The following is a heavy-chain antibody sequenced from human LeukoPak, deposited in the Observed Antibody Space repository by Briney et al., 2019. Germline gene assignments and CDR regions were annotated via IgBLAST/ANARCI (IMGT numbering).Heavy chain of an antibody. V-gene: IGHV3-21*01. CDR2: ISSSSSYI. D-gene: IGHD3-3*01. Sequence: GGSLRLSCAASGFTFSSYSMNWVRQAPGKGLEWVSSISSSSSYIYYADSVKGRFTISRDDAKSSLYLQMNSLRAEDTAVYYCARDSKPGEDYDFWSGYYKHFDYWAREPWSPSPQ. J-gene: IGHJ4*02. CDR1: GFTFSSYS. CDR3: ARDSKPGEDYDFWSGYYKHFDY.